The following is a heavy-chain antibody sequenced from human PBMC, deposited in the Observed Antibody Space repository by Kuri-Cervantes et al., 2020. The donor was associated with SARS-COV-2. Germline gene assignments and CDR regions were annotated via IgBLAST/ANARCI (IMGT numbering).Heavy chain of an antibody. CDR1: GFTFSSYA. CDR2: ISASGDFT. V-gene: IGHV3-23*01. CDR3: AKGGVLGQTLHF. J-gene: IGHJ4*02. Sequence: GGSLRLSCAASGFTFSSYAMTWVRQAPGKGLEWVSVISASGDFTYFADSVKGRFTISRDNSKNTLYLQMDSLKVEDTAAYYCAKGGVLGQTLHFWGQGTLVTVSS. D-gene: IGHD3-16*01.